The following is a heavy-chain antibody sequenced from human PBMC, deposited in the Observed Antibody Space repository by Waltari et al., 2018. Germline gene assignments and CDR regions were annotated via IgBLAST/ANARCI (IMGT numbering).Heavy chain of an antibody. CDR2: IYYSGST. J-gene: IGHJ4*02. V-gene: IGHV4-59*01. CDR1: GGSISSYY. Sequence: QVQLQESGPGLVKPSETLSLTCTVSGGSISSYYWSWIRQPQGKGLEWIGYIYYSGSTNYNASLKSRVTISVDTSKNQFSLKLSSVTAADTAVYYCARETPGIAAAGTGNFDYWGQGTLVTVSS. D-gene: IGHD6-13*01. CDR3: ARETPGIAAAGTGNFDY.